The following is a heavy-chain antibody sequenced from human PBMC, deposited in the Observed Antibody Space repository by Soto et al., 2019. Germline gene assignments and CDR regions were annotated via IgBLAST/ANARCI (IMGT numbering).Heavy chain of an antibody. J-gene: IGHJ6*03. V-gene: IGHV3-33*01. D-gene: IGHD5-12*01. CDR3: ARDSGYRDGGGYYYYYMDV. CDR1: GFTFSSYG. CDR2: IWYDGSNK. Sequence: GGSLRLSCAASGFTFSSYGMHWVRQAPGKGLEWVAVIWYDGSNKYYADSVKGRFTISRDNSKNTLYLQMNSLRAEDTAVYYCARDSGYRDGGGYYYYYMDVWGKGTTVTVSS.